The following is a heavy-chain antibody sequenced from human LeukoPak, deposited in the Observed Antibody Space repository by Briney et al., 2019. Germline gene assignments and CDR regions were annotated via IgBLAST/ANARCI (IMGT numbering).Heavy chain of an antibody. CDR2: LAQDGSET. J-gene: IGHJ5*02. CDR3: AKSFAARDYYFDP. V-gene: IGHV3-7*05. CDR1: GFTFSDYW. Sequence: RGGLRLSCAASGFTFSDYWMSWVRQAPGKGLEWVANLAQDGSETYYVDSVKGRFTISRDNAQNSLHLQMNSLTAEDTAVYYCAKSFAARDYYFDPWGQGTLVTVSS. D-gene: IGHD6-6*01.